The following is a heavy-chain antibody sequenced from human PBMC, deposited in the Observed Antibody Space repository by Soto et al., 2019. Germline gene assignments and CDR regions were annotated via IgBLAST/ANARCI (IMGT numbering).Heavy chain of an antibody. V-gene: IGHV1-46*01. CDR3: ARGFPSSSRLGWFDP. CDR1: GYTFISYY. D-gene: IGHD2-2*01. Sequence: ASVKVSCKASGYTFISYYMYWVRQAPGQGLELMGMINPRGAGTTYAQNFQGRVTMTSDTSTSTVSMELSSLRSEDTAVYYCARGFPSSSRLGWFDPWGQGTLVTVSS. CDR2: INPRGAGT. J-gene: IGHJ5*02.